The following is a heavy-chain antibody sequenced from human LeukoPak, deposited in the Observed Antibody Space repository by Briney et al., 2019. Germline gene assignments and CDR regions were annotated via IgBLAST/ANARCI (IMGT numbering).Heavy chain of an antibody. Sequence: SETLSLTCTVSGGSISSSSYYWGWIRQPPGRGLEWIGSIYYSGSTYYNPSLKSRVTISVDTSKNQFSLKLSSVTAADTAVYYCATVRVGGYGSGRHDYWGQGTLVTVSS. CDR1: GGSISSSSYY. CDR2: IYYSGST. J-gene: IGHJ4*02. D-gene: IGHD3-10*01. V-gene: IGHV4-39*01. CDR3: ATVRVGGYGSGRHDY.